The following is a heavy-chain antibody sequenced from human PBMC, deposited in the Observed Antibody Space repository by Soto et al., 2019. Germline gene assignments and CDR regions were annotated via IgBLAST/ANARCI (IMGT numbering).Heavy chain of an antibody. D-gene: IGHD2-21*01. J-gene: IGHJ6*03. CDR1: GYTFTSYA. V-gene: IGHV1-3*01. CDR2: INAGNGNT. CDR3: ARVGDLGYYYYYMDV. Sequence: QVQLVQSGAEVKKPGASVKVSYKASGYTFTSYAMHWVRQAPGQRLEWMGWINAGNGNTKYSQKFQGRVTITRDTSASTAYMELSSLRSEDTAVYYCARVGDLGYYYYYMDVWGKGTTVTVSS.